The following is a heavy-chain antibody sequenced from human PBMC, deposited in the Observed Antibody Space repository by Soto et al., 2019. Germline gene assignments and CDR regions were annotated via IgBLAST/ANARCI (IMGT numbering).Heavy chain of an antibody. D-gene: IGHD6-25*01. Sequence: GGSLRLSCAAYGFTFTSFCISWVRQAPGKGLEWVSGITLSGDSTYHADSVKGRFTISRDNSKNTLFLQLNSLRAEDTAVYYCVRNLGFFDYWSQGTLVTVSS. CDR1: GFTFTSFC. CDR2: ITLSGDST. CDR3: VRNLGFFDY. V-gene: IGHV3-23*01. J-gene: IGHJ4*02.